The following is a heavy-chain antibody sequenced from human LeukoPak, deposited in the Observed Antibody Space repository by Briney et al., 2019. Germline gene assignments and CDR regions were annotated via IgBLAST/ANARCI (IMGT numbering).Heavy chain of an antibody. J-gene: IGHJ4*02. CDR3: ARVLGVPAYTGDY. D-gene: IGHD2-2*01. Sequence: GGSLRLSCAASGFTVSSNYMSWVRQAPGKGLEWVSVIYSGGSTYYADSVKGRFTISRDNAKNSLYLQMNSLRAEDTAVYYCARVLGVPAYTGDYWGQGTLVTVSS. V-gene: IGHV3-53*01. CDR2: IYSGGST. CDR1: GFTVSSNY.